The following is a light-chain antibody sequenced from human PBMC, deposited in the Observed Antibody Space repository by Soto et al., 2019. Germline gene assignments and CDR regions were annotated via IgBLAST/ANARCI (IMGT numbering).Light chain of an antibody. CDR2: GAS. J-gene: IGKJ1*01. CDR1: QSVSSSY. CDR3: QQYGSSPRT. V-gene: IGKV3-20*01. Sequence: EIVLTQSPGTLSLSPGERATLSCRASQSVSSSYLAWYQQKPGQAPRLLIYGASSRATGIPDRFSGSGSGTAFPLTISRLEPEDFPVYYCQQYGSSPRTFGQGTKVQIK.